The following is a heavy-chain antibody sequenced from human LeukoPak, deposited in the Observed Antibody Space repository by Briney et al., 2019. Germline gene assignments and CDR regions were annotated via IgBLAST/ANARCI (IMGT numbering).Heavy chain of an antibody. CDR1: GFTFSSYW. CDR2: IKSDGSST. J-gene: IGHJ3*02. V-gene: IGHV3-74*01. D-gene: IGHD6-13*01. CDR3: ARVAAASGAFDI. Sequence: GGSLRLSCAASGFTFSSYWMSWVRQAPGKGLVWVSRIKSDGSSTSYADSVKGRFTISRDNAKNTLYLQMNSLRAEDTAVYYCARVAAASGAFDIWGQGTMVTVSS.